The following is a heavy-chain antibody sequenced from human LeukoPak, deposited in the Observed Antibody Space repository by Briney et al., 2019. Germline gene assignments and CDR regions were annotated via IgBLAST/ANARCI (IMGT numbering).Heavy chain of an antibody. Sequence: SVTVSCKASGRSFNSFAFSWVRQAPGQGLERMGGIIPLFGTPKYAQKFQGRVTITADESTSTAYMELSSLRSEDTAVYYCARGYCRSSSCYSRYYYYGMDVWGQGTTVTVSS. CDR1: GRSFNSFA. CDR3: ARGYCRSSSCYSRYYYYGMDV. J-gene: IGHJ6*02. D-gene: IGHD2-15*01. CDR2: IIPLFGTP. V-gene: IGHV1-69*13.